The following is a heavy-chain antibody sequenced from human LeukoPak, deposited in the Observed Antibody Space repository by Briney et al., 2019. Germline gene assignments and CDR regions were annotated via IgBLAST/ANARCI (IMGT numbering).Heavy chain of an antibody. CDR3: AKDIESGGVITMIGLSAFDI. V-gene: IGHV3-43D*03. CDR2: ISWDGGST. J-gene: IGHJ3*02. CDR1: GFTFDDYA. Sequence: GGSLRLSCAASGFTFDDYAMHWVRQAPGKGLEWVSLISWDGGSTYYADSVKGRFTISRDNSKNSLYLQMNSLRAEDTALYYCAKDIESGGVITMIGLSAFDIWGQGTMVTVSS. D-gene: IGHD3-22*01.